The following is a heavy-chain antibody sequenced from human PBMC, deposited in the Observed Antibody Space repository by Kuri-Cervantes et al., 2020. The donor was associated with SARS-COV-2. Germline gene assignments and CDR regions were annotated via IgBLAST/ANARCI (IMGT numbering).Heavy chain of an antibody. V-gene: IGHV4-59*11. CDR3: ARNTMTYYRYFDL. Sequence: ESLKISCTVSGGSISSHYWSWIRQPPGKGLEWIGYIYYTGSTNYNPSLKSRVTISVDASKNQFSLKLSSVTAADTAVYYCARNTMTYYRYFDLWGRGTLVTVSS. J-gene: IGHJ2*01. CDR1: GGSISSHY. D-gene: IGHD4-17*01. CDR2: IYYTGST.